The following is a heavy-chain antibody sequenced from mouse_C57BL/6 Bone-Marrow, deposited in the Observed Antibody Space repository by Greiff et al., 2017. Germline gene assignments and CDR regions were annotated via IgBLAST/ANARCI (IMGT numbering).Heavy chain of an antibody. CDR2: IYPGSGST. CDR1: GYTFTSYW. V-gene: IGHV1-55*01. J-gene: IGHJ2*01. D-gene: IGHD1-1*01. Sequence: QVQLQQPGAELVKPGASVKMSCKASGYTFTSYWITWVKQRTGQGLEWIGDIYPGSGSTNYNEKFKSKATLTVDTSSITADMQRSGLTSEDSAVYYCSTRVLLRFFDYWGQGTTLTGSS. CDR3: STRVLLRFFDY.